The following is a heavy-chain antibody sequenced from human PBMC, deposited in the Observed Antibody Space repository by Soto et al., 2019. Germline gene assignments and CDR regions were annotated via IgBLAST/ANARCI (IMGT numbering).Heavy chain of an antibody. Sequence: PSEPLSLTCTVSGASITGSFFWSWIRQPAGKGLEWIGRFSLSGTTNYNPSLRSRVTMSADVSKNQSSLRLTSVTAADTALYYCARGMTPPGAPAWYYFDSWGQGTLVTVS. J-gene: IGHJ4*02. CDR3: ARGMTPPGAPAWYYFDS. CDR1: GASITGSFF. CDR2: FSLSGTT. D-gene: IGHD2-8*02. V-gene: IGHV4-4*07.